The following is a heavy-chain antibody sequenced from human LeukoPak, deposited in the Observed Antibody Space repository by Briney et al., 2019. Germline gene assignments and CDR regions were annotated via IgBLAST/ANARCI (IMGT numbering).Heavy chain of an antibody. CDR1: GFTFSDYY. CDR3: ARVLVWFGELSHFDY. CDR2: ISSSGSTI. Sequence: GGSLRLSCAASGFTFSDYYMSWIRQAPGKGLEWVSYISSSGSTIYYADSVKGRFTISRDNAKNSLYLQMNSLRAEDTAVYYCARVLVWFGELSHFDYWGQGTPVTVSS. D-gene: IGHD3-10*01. J-gene: IGHJ4*02. V-gene: IGHV3-11*01.